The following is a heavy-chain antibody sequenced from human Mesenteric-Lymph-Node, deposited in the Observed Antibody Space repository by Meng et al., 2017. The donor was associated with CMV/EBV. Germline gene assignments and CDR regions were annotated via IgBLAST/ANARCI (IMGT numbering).Heavy chain of an antibody. J-gene: IGHJ5*02. CDR1: AGSIRSSKW. Sequence: CAVSAGSIRSSKWWSWVRQPPGKGLEWIGEIYHSGSTNYNTSLKRRVTISVDKSKNQFSLKLSSVTAADTAVYYCARWEQQLRWFDPWGQGTLVTVSS. CDR3: ARWEQQLRWFDP. V-gene: IGHV4-4*02. D-gene: IGHD6-13*01. CDR2: IYHSGST.